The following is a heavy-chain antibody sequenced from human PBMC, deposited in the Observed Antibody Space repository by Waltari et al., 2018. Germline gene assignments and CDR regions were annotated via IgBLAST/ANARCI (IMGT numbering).Heavy chain of an antibody. V-gene: IGHV3-66*01. CDR2: IYSGGST. CDR3: ARGGRASRGGSPSLDY. D-gene: IGHD2-15*01. Sequence: EVQLVESGGGLVQPGGSLRLSCAASGFTVSSHYMSWVRQAPGKGLEWVSVIYSGGSTYYADSVKGRFTISRDNSKNTLYLQMNSLRAEDTAVYYCARGGRASRGGSPSLDYWGQGTLVTVSS. J-gene: IGHJ4*02. CDR1: GFTVSSHY.